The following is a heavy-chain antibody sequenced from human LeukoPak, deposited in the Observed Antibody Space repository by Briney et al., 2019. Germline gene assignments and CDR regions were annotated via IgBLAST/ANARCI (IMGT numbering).Heavy chain of an antibody. D-gene: IGHD6-13*01. CDR2: ISGSGAFT. Sequence: GGSLRLSCAASGFTFSSYEMNWVRQAPGKGLEWVSGISGSGAFTYYADSVKGRFTISRDNAKNSLYLQMNSLRAEDTAVYYCAKSPQYSSSWYYFDYWGQGTLVTVSS. V-gene: IGHV3-48*03. CDR1: GFTFSSYE. J-gene: IGHJ4*02. CDR3: AKSPQYSSSWYYFDY.